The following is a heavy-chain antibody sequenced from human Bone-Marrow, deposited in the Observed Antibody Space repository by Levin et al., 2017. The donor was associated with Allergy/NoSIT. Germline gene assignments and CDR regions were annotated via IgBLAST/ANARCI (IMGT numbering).Heavy chain of an antibody. CDR3: ASEAYLT. CDR2: INAAEGNT. Sequence: ASVKVSCEASGYNFTRYDMHWMRQAPGQSLEWMGWINAAEGNTKYSQKFQGRVTITRDTSRNTVYLELSRLRSEDTAVYYCASEAYLTWGQGTLVTVSS. V-gene: IGHV1-3*01. CDR1: GYNFTRYD. J-gene: IGHJ1*01. D-gene: IGHD3-16*01.